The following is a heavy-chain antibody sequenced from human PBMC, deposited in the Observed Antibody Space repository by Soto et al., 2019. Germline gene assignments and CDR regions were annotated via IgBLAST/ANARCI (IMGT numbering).Heavy chain of an antibody. J-gene: IGHJ4*02. Sequence: SETLSLTCTVSGGSISSSSYYWGWIRQPPGKGLEWIGSIYYSGSTYYNPSLKSRVTISVDTSKNQFSLKLSSVTAADTAVYYCATYSDYGDPDYWGQGTLVTVSS. V-gene: IGHV4-39*01. CDR3: ATYSDYGDPDY. D-gene: IGHD4-17*01. CDR2: IYYSGST. CDR1: GGSISSSSYY.